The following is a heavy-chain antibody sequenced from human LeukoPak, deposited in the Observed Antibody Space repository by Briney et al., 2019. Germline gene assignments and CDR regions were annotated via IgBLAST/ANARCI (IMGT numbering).Heavy chain of an antibody. V-gene: IGHV4-59*01. D-gene: IGHD6-19*01. CDR2: IYYSGST. J-gene: IGHJ4*02. CDR1: GGSINNNY. CDR3: ARGGWSLDY. Sequence: SETLSLTCTVSGGSINNNYWSWIRQPPGKGLEWTGYIYYSGSTNYNPSLKSRVTISVDTSKNQFSLRLTSVTAADTAVYYCARGGWSLDYWGQGTLVTVSS.